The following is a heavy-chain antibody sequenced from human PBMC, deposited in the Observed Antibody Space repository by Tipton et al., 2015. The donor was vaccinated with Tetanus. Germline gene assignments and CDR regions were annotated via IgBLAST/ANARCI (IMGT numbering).Heavy chain of an antibody. J-gene: IGHJ4*02. CDR3: ARHSSLKALNY. D-gene: IGHD3-9*01. V-gene: IGHV4-39*01. CDR2: IYFQGST. CDR1: GGSISDKQYY. Sequence: TLSLTCTVSGGSISDKQYYWGWIRQPPGKGLEWIASIYFQGSTYYSPSLKSRVTIAVDTAQNLFSLRLTSVTAADTAVYYCARHSSLKALNYWGQGTLVTASS.